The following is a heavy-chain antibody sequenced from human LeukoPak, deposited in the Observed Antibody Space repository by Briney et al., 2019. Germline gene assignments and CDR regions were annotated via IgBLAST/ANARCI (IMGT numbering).Heavy chain of an antibody. V-gene: IGHV1-24*01. CDR3: ATNLGYCSSTSCPRWFDP. CDR2: SDPEDGET. Sequence: ASVKVSCKVSGYTLTELSMHWVRQAPGKGLEWMGGSDPEDGETIYAQKFQGRVTMTEDTSTDTAYMELSSLRSEDTAVYYCATNLGYCSSTSCPRWFDPWGQGTLVTVSS. J-gene: IGHJ5*02. D-gene: IGHD2-2*01. CDR1: GYTLTELS.